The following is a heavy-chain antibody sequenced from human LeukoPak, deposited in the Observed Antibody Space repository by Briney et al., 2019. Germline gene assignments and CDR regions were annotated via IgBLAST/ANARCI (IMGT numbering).Heavy chain of an antibody. D-gene: IGHD6-6*01. V-gene: IGHV3-23*01. CDR1: GFTFSSYA. CDR2: ISGSGGST. J-gene: IGHJ5*02. CDR3: AKDKSSSSVSNWFDP. Sequence: PGGSLRLSCAASGFTFSSYATSWVRQAPGKGLEWVSAISGSGGSTYYADSVKGRFTISRDNSKNTLYLQMNSLRAEDTAVYYCAKDKSSSSVSNWFDPWGQGTLVTVSS.